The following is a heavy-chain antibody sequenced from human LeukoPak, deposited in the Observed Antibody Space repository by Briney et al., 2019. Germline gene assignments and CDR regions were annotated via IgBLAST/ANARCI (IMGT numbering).Heavy chain of an antibody. V-gene: IGHV3-23*01. CDR1: GFTFSSYV. CDR3: AKDPWGLRGYFDY. Sequence: GGSLRLSCAASGFTFSSYVMIWVRQAPGKGLEWVSAISGSGGDTYYADSVKGRFTIFRDNSKNTVYLRMNSPRAEEAAVYYCAKDPWGLRGYFDYWGQGTLVTVSS. D-gene: IGHD7-27*01. CDR2: ISGSGGDT. J-gene: IGHJ4*02.